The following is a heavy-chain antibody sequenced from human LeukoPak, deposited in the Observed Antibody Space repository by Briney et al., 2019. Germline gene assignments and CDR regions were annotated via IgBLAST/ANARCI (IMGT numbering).Heavy chain of an antibody. J-gene: IGHJ4*02. CDR1: GVSISSSNSY. Sequence: SETLSLTCTVSGVSISSSNSYWGWIRQPPGKGLEWIGSIYYSGSTYYNPSLKSRVTISVDTSKNQFSLKLSSVTAADTAVYYCARGTEDYYFDYWGQGTLVTASS. CDR2: IYYSGST. CDR3: ARGTEDYYFDY. V-gene: IGHV4-39*01. D-gene: IGHD2-15*01.